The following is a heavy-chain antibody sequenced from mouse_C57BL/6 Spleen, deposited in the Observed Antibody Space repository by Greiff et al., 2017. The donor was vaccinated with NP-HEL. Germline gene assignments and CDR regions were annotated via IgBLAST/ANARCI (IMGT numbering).Heavy chain of an antibody. D-gene: IGHD2-4*01. CDR1: GFTFSSYA. CDR2: ISDGGSYT. Sequence: DVHLVESGGGLVKPGGSLKLSCAASGFTFSSYAMSWVRQTPEKRLEWVATISDGGSYTYYPDNVKGRFTISRDNAKNNLYLQMSHLKSEDTAMYYCARGITRRYWYFDVWGTGTTVTVSS. J-gene: IGHJ1*03. CDR3: ARGITRRYWYFDV. V-gene: IGHV5-4*01.